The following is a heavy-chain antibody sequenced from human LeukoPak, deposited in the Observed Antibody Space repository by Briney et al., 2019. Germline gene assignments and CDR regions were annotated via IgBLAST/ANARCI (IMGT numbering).Heavy chain of an antibody. V-gene: IGHV4-59*11. CDR1: GGSLSGHF. CDR2: IYYSGST. CDR3: ARIRSVTYSCYFDY. J-gene: IGHJ4*02. D-gene: IGHD2-15*01. Sequence: SETLSLTCTVSGGSLSGHFWSWFRQPPGKGLEWIGYIYYSGSTNYNPSLKSRVTISVDTSKNQFSLKLSSVTAADTAVYYCARIRSVTYSCYFDYWGQGTLVTVSS.